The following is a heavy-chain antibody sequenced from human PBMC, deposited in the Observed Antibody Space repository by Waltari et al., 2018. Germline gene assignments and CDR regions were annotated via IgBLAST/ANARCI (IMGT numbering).Heavy chain of an antibody. J-gene: IGHJ4*02. D-gene: IGHD6-25*01. CDR2: VNSAGNS. V-gene: IGHV3-53*02. CDR1: GFVVGGNF. CDR3: VREAYLAAGFDF. Sequence: EVQLVETGGGFIQPGGSLRVSCYASGFVVGGNFMHWVRQAPGKGLEWVSLVNSAGNSFYADAVKGRFTISRNTSKNTLYLQMNSLRVEDTAMYYCVREAYLAAGFDFWGQGTPVTVSS.